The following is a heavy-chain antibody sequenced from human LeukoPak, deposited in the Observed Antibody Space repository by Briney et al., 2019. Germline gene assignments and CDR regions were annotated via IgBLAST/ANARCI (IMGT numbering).Heavy chain of an antibody. Sequence: ASVKVSCKASGYTFTGYYMHWVRQAPGQGLEWMGWMNPNSGNTGYAQKFQGRVTMTRNTSISTAYMELSSLRSEDTAVYYCARGPPGIAAAETNFDYWGQGTLVTVSS. D-gene: IGHD6-13*01. V-gene: IGHV1-8*02. J-gene: IGHJ4*02. CDR3: ARGPPGIAAAETNFDY. CDR2: MNPNSGNT. CDR1: GYTFTGYY.